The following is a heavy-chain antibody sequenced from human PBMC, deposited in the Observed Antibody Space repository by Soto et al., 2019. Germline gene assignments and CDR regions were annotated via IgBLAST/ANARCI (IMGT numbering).Heavy chain of an antibody. D-gene: IGHD4-4*01. J-gene: IGHJ4*02. CDR1: GFTFSDYS. V-gene: IGHV3-48*01. CDR2: ISSRSSMI. Sequence: GSLRLSCAASGFTFSDYSINWVRQAPGKGLEWVSYISSRSSMIYYADSVKGRFTISRDNAKNSLFLQMNSLRVEDTAVYYCARDSLARRSTTQTYWGQGTLVTVSS. CDR3: ARDSLARRSTTQTY.